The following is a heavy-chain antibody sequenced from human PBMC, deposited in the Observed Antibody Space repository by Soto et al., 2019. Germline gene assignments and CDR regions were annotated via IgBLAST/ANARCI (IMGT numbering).Heavy chain of an antibody. J-gene: IGHJ4*02. CDR2: IYYSGST. V-gene: IGHV4-59*01. Sequence: TSETLSLTCTVSGGSISSYYWSWIRQPPGKGLEWIGYIYYSGSTNYNPSLKSRVTISVDTSKNQFSLKLSSVTAADTAVYYCARDYYDSSGSHGFDYWGQGTLVTVSS. CDR1: GGSISSYY. CDR3: ARDYYDSSGSHGFDY. D-gene: IGHD3-22*01.